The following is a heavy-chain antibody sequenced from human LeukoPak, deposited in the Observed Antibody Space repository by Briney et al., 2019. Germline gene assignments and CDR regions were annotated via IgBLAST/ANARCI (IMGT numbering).Heavy chain of an antibody. CDR3: ARDAFDI. J-gene: IGHJ3*02. CDR1: GGSISSSSYY. Sequence: SETLSLTCTVSGGSISSSSYYWGWIRQPPGKGLEWIGSIYYSGSTYYNPSLKSRVTISVDTSKNQFSLKLSSVTAVDTAVYYCARDAFDIWGQGTMVTVSS. CDR2: IYYSGST. V-gene: IGHV4-39*01.